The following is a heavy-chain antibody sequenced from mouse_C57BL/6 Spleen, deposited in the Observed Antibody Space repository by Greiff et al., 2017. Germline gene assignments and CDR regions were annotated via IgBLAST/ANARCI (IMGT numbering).Heavy chain of an antibody. Sequence: QVQLQQSGPELVKPGASVKISCKASGYSFTSYYIHWVKQRPGQGLEWIGWIYPGSGNTKYNEKFKGKATLTADTTSSTAYMQLSSLTSEDSAVYYGAYYYGTGSLYAMGYWGQGASVTVSS. J-gene: IGHJ4*01. V-gene: IGHV1-66*01. CDR2: IYPGSGNT. CDR1: GYSFTSYY. D-gene: IGHD1-1*01. CDR3: AYYYGTGSLYAMGY.